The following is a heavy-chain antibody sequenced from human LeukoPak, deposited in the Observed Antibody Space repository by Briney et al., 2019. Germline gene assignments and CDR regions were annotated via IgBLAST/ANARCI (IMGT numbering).Heavy chain of an antibody. CDR2: SSSDGTTT. CDR1: AFTFSRYW. V-gene: IGHV3-74*01. D-gene: IGHD3-10*01. J-gene: IGHJ5*02. CDR3: ARFAYDSGSLS. Sequence: PGGSLRLSCAASAFTFSRYWMHWVRQTPGEGLVWVSRSSSDGTTTTYADSVKGRFTISRDNARNTLCLQMNSLRAEDTAVYYCARFAYDSGSLSWGQGALVTVSS.